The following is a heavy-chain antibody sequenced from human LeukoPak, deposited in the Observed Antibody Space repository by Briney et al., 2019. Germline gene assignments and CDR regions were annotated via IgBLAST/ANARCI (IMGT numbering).Heavy chain of an antibody. CDR2: IIPIFGIA. CDR1: GGTFSSYA. D-gene: IGHD6-19*01. V-gene: IGHV1-69*04. CDR3: ARGRTVAGIPR. Sequence: SVKVSCKASGGTFSSYAISWVRQAPGQGLEWMGRIIPIFGIANYAQKFQGRVTITADKSTSTAYMELSSLRSEDTAVYYCARGRTVAGIPRWGQGTLVTVSS. J-gene: IGHJ4*02.